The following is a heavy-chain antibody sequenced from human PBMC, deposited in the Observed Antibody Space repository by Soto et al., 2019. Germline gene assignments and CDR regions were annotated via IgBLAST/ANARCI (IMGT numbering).Heavy chain of an antibody. CDR2: ITPVLGVE. J-gene: IGHJ4*02. CDR1: GATFSRDT. CDR3: ARDQTGFDY. Sequence: QVHLVQSGAEVKKPGSSVKVSCKASGATFSRDTFSWVRQAPGQGLEWVGRITPVLGVEIYAQRFQGRVTITADTSATTVYMVLSSQTSEDTAMYFCARDQTGFDYWGQGTLVTVSS. V-gene: IGHV1-69*08.